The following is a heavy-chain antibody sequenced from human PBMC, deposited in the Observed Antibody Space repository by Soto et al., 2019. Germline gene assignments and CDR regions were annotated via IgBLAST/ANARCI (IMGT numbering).Heavy chain of an antibody. CDR1: GGSISSGGYY. D-gene: IGHD6-13*01. CDR2: IYYSGST. V-gene: IGHV4-31*03. CDR3: ARGQYSSSWVPYGMDV. Sequence: LSLTCTVSGGSISSGGYYWSWIRQHPGKGLEWIGYIYYSGSTYYNPSLKSRVTISVDTSKNQFSLKLSSVTAADTAVYYCARGQYSSSWVPYGMDVWGQGTTVTVSS. J-gene: IGHJ6*02.